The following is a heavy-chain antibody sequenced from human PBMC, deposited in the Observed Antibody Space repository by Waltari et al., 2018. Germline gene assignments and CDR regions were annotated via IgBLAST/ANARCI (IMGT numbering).Heavy chain of an antibody. CDR2: IRYDGSNK. CDR3: AKDPVGATTGYAFDI. Sequence: QVQLVESGGGVVQPGGSLRLSCAASGFTFSSYGMHWVRQAPGKGLEWVAFIRYDGSNKYYADSVKGRFTISRDNSKNTLYLQMNSLRAEDTAVYYCAKDPVGATTGYAFDIWGQGTMVTVSS. V-gene: IGHV3-30*02. J-gene: IGHJ3*02. CDR1: GFTFSSYG. D-gene: IGHD1-26*01.